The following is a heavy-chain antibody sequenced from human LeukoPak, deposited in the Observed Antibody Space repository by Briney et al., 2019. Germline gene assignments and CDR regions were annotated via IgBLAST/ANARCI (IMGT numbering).Heavy chain of an antibody. CDR1: GYTFSNYY. D-gene: IGHD4-23*01. J-gene: IGHJ4*02. Sequence: ASVKVSCKASGYTFSNYYIHWVRQAPGQGLEWMGKINPSGGRTVYAQKFRGSVTVTRDTSTSTVYMDLSSLRSEDAAVYYCVRELAGGYFDYWGQGTLVTVSS. V-gene: IGHV1-46*01. CDR3: VRELAGGYFDY. CDR2: INPSGGRT.